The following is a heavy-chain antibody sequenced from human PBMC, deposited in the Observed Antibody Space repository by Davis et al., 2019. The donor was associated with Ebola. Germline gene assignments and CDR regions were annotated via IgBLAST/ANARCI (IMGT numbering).Heavy chain of an antibody. CDR1: GFTFGNYW. Sequence: GESLKISCAASGFTFGNYWMTWVRQVPGKGLEWVASLSQDESEKRYVDSVKGRFTISRDNAKDSLYLQMNSLRVDDTAVYYCSKEMRSAYGQIDLWGQGTLVTVSS. CDR2: LSQDESEK. D-gene: IGHD5-12*01. J-gene: IGHJ5*02. CDR3: SKEMRSAYGQIDL. V-gene: IGHV3-7*01.